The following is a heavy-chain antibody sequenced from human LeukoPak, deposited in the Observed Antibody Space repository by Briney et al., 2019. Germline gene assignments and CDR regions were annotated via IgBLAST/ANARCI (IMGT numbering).Heavy chain of an antibody. V-gene: IGHV1-46*01. CDR2: INPSGGST. CDR1: GYTFTSYY. CDR3: ARDKSTWATVTTGCFDY. Sequence: ASVKVSCKASGYTFTSYYMHWVRQAPGQGLEWMGIINPSGGSTSYAQKFQGRVTMTRDTSTSTVYMELSSLRSEDTAVYYCARDKSTWATVTTGCFDYWGQGTLVTVSS. D-gene: IGHD4-17*01. J-gene: IGHJ4*02.